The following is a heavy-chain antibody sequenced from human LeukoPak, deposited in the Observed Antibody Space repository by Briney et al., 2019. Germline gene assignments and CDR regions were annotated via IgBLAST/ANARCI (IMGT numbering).Heavy chain of an antibody. V-gene: IGHV5-10-1*01. CDR3: ARHNTSMVRGNYGMDV. D-gene: IGHD3-10*01. CDR1: GYSFTSNW. J-gene: IGHJ6*02. CDR2: IDPSDSYI. Sequence: GESLKISCKGSGYSFTSNWISWVRQMPGKGLEWMGRIDPSDSYINYSPSFQGHVTISADKSTSTAYLQWSSLKASDTAMYYCARHNTSMVRGNYGMDVWGQGTTVTVSS.